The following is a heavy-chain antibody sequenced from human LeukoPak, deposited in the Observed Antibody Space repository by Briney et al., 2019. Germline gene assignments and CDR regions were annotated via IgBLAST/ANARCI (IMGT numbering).Heavy chain of an antibody. Sequence: GGSLRLSCAASGFTFSSYNMNWVRQAPGKGLEWVSSISGSSSYIYYADSVKGRFTISRGNAKNSLYLQMNSLRAEDTAVYYCARDRISVAATETSFDYWGQGTLVTVSS. CDR2: ISGSSSYI. V-gene: IGHV3-21*01. D-gene: IGHD6-19*01. J-gene: IGHJ4*02. CDR1: GFTFSSYN. CDR3: ARDRISVAATETSFDY.